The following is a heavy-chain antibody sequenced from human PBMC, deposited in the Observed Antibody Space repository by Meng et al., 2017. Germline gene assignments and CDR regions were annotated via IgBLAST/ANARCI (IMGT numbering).Heavy chain of an antibody. J-gene: IGHJ4*02. Sequence: GESLKISCAASGFTFSNYAMSWVRQAPGKGLEWVSGISGCAGSTYYADSVKGRFTISRDNSKNTLYLQMNSLRAEDTAVYYCASETYYYDSRGYYSYYFDYWGQGTLVTVSS. CDR1: GFTFSNYA. CDR2: ISGCAGST. V-gene: IGHV3-23*01. CDR3: ASETYYYDSRGYYSYYFDY. D-gene: IGHD3-22*01.